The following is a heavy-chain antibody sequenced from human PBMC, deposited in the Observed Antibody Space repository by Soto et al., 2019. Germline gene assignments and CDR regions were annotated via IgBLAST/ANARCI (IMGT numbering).Heavy chain of an antibody. CDR2: IYYSGST. Sequence: SETLSLTCTVSGGSVSSGSYYWSWIRQPPGKGLEWIGYIYYSGSTNYNPSLKSRVTISVDTSKNQFSLKLSSVTAADTAVYYFASNSYGYTLYAYWGQGTLVPVSS. D-gene: IGHD5-18*01. J-gene: IGHJ4*02. V-gene: IGHV4-61*01. CDR1: GGSVSSGSYY. CDR3: ASNSYGYTLYAY.